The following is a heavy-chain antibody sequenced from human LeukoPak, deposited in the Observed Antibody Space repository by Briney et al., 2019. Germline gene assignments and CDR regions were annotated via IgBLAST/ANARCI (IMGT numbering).Heavy chain of an antibody. CDR3: ARGANNDSPWGNWFDP. CDR2: VSSSGGTT. D-gene: IGHD3-22*01. V-gene: IGHV3-48*03. J-gene: IGHJ5*02. Sequence: GGSLRLSCAVSGFPFSSYEMNWVRQAPGKGLEWVSYVSSSGGTTFYADPVKGRFTISRDNAKNSLSLQMNSLRAEDTAIYYCARGANNDSPWGNWFDPWGQGTLVTVSS. CDR1: GFPFSSYE.